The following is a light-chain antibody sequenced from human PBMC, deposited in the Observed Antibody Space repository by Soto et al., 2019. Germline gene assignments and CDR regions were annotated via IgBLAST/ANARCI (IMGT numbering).Light chain of an antibody. CDR2: GAS. CDR3: QQYGSPPSYT. J-gene: IGKJ2*01. V-gene: IGKV3-20*01. CDR1: QSVTSNC. Sequence: EVVLTQSPGTLSLSPGERATLSCRASQSVTSNCLVWYQQNPGPAPRLVIYGASSRATGTPDRFTGSGSGKDFTLTISRLEPEDFAVYYCQQYGSPPSYTFGQGTKLEIK.